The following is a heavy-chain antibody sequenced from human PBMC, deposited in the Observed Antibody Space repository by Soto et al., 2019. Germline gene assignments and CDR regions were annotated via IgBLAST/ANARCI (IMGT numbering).Heavy chain of an antibody. CDR1: GYTFTSYG. V-gene: IGHV1-18*01. Sequence: VASVKVSCKASGYTFTSYGISWVRQAPGQGLEWMGWISAYNGNTNYAQKLQGRVTMTTDTSTSTAYMELRSLRSDDTAVYYCARVSSITARPDFDYWGQGTLVTVSS. CDR3: ARVSSITARPDFDY. D-gene: IGHD6-6*01. J-gene: IGHJ4*02. CDR2: ISAYNGNT.